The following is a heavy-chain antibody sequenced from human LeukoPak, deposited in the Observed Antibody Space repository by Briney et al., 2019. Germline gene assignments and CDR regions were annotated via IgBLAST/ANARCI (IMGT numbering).Heavy chain of an antibody. CDR1: GYTFTSYY. CDR2: ISAYNGNT. D-gene: IGHD3-10*01. Sequence: ASVKVSCKASGYTFTSYYMHWVRQAPGQGLEWMGWISAYNGNTNYAQKLQGRVTMTTDTSTSTAYMELRSLRSDDTAVYYCARGVRGVITQKYYYYGMDVWGQGTTVTVSS. J-gene: IGHJ6*02. CDR3: ARGVRGVITQKYYYYGMDV. V-gene: IGHV1-18*04.